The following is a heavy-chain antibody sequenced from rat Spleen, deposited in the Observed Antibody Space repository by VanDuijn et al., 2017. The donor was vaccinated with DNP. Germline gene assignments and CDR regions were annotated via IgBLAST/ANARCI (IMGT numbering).Heavy chain of an antibody. V-gene: IGHV5-31*01. CDR3: ATSPGPNWFAY. J-gene: IGHJ3*01. Sequence: EVQLMESGGGLVLPGRSMKLSCVASGFTFNKYWMTWIRQVPGKGLEWVAAITSSGGSTYYPDSVKGRFTISRDNAKNTLYLQMNSLRSEDTATYYCATSPGPNWFAYWGQGTLVTVSS. CDR2: ITSSGGST. CDR1: GFTFNKYW. D-gene: IGHD1-4*01.